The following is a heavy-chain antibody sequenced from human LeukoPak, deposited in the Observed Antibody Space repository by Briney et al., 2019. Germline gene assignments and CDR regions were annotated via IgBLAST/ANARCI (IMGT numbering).Heavy chain of an antibody. V-gene: IGHV3-33*01. CDR3: ARDGEVARVFDY. CDR1: GFTFSSYG. Sequence: GGSLRLSCAASGFTFSSYGMHWVRQAPGKGLEWVAVIWYDGSNKYYVDSVKGRFTISRDNSKNTLYLQMNSLRAEDTAVYYCARDGEVARVFDYWGQGTLVTVSS. D-gene: IGHD2-15*01. CDR2: IWYDGSNK. J-gene: IGHJ4*02.